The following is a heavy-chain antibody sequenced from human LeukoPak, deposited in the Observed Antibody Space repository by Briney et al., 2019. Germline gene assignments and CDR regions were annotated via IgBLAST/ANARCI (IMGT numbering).Heavy chain of an antibody. V-gene: IGHV1-2*02. CDR2: INPNSGGT. D-gene: IGHD2-2*01. CDR3: AREKGGAADIVVVPAATGPLDV. Sequence: ASVKVSCKASGYTFTGYYMHWVRQAPGQGLEWMGWINPNSGGTNYAQKFQGRVTMTRDTSISTAYMELSRLRSDDTAVYYCAREKGGAADIVVVPAATGPLDVWGKGTTVTVSS. J-gene: IGHJ6*04. CDR1: GYTFTGYY.